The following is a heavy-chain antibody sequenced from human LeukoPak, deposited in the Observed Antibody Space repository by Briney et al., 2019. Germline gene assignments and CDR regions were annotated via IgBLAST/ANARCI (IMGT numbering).Heavy chain of an antibody. CDR2: ISYDGSNK. D-gene: IGHD3-22*01. J-gene: IGHJ4*02. V-gene: IGHV3-30*01. CDR3: ARAEIVVVISALDY. Sequence: VXQAPGXXLEWVAVISYDGSNKYYADSVKGRFTISRDNSKNTLYLQMNSLRAEDTAVYYCARAEIVVVISALDYWGQGTLVTVSS.